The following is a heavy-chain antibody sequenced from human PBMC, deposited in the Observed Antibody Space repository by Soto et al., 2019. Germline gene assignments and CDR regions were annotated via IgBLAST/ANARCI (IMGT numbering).Heavy chain of an antibody. J-gene: IGHJ5*02. CDR2: ISAYNGNT. CDR1: GYTFTSYG. CDR3: ARVLSRTVAGHNWFGR. V-gene: IGHV1-18*01. D-gene: IGHD6-19*01. Sequence: ASVKVSCKASGYTFTSYGISWVRQAPGQGLEWMGWISAYNGNTNYAQKLQGRVTMTTDTSTSTAYMELRSLRSDDTAVYYCARVLSRTVAGHNWFGRWGQGTLVTVAS.